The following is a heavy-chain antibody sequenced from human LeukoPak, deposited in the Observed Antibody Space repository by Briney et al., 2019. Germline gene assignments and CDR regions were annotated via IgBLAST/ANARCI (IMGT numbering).Heavy chain of an antibody. D-gene: IGHD1-26*01. Sequence: GGSLRLSCAASGFTFSTYGMHWVRQAPGKGLGWVADISYDGSKKNYADSVKGRFTISRDNSKNTLYLQMNSLRAEDTAVYYCAKVGSYYVDWYFDLWGRGTLVTVSS. J-gene: IGHJ2*01. CDR3: AKVGSYYVDWYFDL. CDR1: GFTFSTYG. CDR2: ISYDGSKK. V-gene: IGHV3-30*18.